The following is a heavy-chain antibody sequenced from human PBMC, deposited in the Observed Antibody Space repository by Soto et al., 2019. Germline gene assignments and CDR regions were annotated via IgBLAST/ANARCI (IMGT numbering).Heavy chain of an antibody. CDR1: GFTFSGSA. CDR3: TSPDYGGNGGPDRY. Sequence: LRLSCAASGFTFSGSAMHWVRQASGKGLEWVGRIRSKANSYATAYAASVKGRFTISRDDSKNTAYLQMNSLKTEDTAVYYCTSPDYGGNGGPDRYWGQGTMVTVYS. V-gene: IGHV3-73*01. J-gene: IGHJ4*02. CDR2: IRSKANSYAT. D-gene: IGHD4-17*01.